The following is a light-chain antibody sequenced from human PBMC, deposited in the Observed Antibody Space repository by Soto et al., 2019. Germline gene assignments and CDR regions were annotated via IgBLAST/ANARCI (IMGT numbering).Light chain of an antibody. CDR1: SSDVGSYNL. J-gene: IGLJ7*01. CDR2: EGS. V-gene: IGLV2-23*01. CDR3: CSYAGSSTFV. Sequence: QSALTQPASVSGSPGQSITISCTGTSSDVGSYNLVSWYQQHPGKAPKLMIYEGSKRPSGVSNRFSGSTSGSTASLTISGLQAEDEADYYCCSYAGSSTFVFGGGTQLTVL.